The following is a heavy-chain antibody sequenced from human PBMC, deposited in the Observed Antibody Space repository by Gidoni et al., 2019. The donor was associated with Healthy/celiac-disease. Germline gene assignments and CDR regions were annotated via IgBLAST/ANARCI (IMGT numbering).Heavy chain of an antibody. J-gene: IGHJ4*02. V-gene: IGHV1-69*06. Sequence: QVQLVQSGAEVKKPGSSVKVSCKASGGTFSIYAISWVRQAPGQGLEWMGGIIPSFGTANYAQKFQGRVTITADKSTSTAYMELSSLRSEDTAVYYCARGPVESGYYQGYFDYWGQGTLVTVSS. CDR3: ARGPVESGYYQGYFDY. CDR1: GGTFSIYA. CDR2: IIPSFGTA. D-gene: IGHD3-22*01.